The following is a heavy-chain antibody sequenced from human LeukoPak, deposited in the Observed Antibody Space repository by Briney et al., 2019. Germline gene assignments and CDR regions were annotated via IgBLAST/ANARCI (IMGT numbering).Heavy chain of an antibody. CDR2: ISGSGGSA. Sequence: GGSLRLSCAASGFTFSSYGMSWVRQAPGKGLEWVSAISGSGGSAYYADSVKGRFTISRDNSKTTLYLQMNSLRAGDTAVYYCVLFGDYESPDGFDIWGQGTMVTVSS. CDR3: VLFGDYESPDGFDI. V-gene: IGHV3-23*01. D-gene: IGHD4-17*01. J-gene: IGHJ3*02. CDR1: GFTFSSYG.